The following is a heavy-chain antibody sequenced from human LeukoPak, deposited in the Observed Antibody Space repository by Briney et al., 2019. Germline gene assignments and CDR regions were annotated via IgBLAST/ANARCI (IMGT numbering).Heavy chain of an antibody. CDR2: IYHSGST. J-gene: IGHJ1*01. D-gene: IGHD2-2*01. CDR3: ARGTSCSLGH. Sequence: SQTLSLTCAVSGGSISSGGYSWSWIRQPPGKGLEWIGYIYHSGSTYYNPSLKSRVTISVDRSKNQFSLKLSSVTAAVTAVYYCARGTSCSLGHWGQGTLVTVSS. CDR1: GGSISSGGYS. V-gene: IGHV4-30-2*01.